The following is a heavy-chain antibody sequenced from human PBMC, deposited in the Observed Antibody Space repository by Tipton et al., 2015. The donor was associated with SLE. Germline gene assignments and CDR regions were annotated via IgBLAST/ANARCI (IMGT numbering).Heavy chain of an antibody. CDR2: IYTNENT. Sequence: TLSLTCTVSGGSISSYYWSWIRQPAGGGLEWIGRIYTNENTNYNPSLKSRVTMSVDTSKNHFSLKLISVTAADTAAYYCVREGYDSFFYYYYMDVWGKGTTVTVSS. J-gene: IGHJ6*03. V-gene: IGHV4-4*07. CDR1: GGSISSYY. CDR3: VREGYDSFFYYYYMDV. D-gene: IGHD3-22*01.